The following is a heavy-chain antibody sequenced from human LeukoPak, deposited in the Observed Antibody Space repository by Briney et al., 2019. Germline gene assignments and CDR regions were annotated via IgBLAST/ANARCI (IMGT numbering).Heavy chain of an antibody. J-gene: IGHJ4*02. D-gene: IGHD6-19*01. CDR1: GFTLSSYE. CDR3: ARWAGGVAAYYFDY. V-gene: IGHV3-53*01. CDR2: IYSGGST. Sequence: GGSLRLSCTVSGFTLSSYEMSWIRQAPGKGLEWVSVIYSGGSTYYADSVKGRFTISRDNSKNTLYLQMNSLRAEDTAVYYCARWAGGVAAYYFDYWGQGTLVTVSS.